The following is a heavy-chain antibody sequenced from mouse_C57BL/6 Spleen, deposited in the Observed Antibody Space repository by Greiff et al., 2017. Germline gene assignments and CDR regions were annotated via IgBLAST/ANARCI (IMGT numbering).Heavy chain of an antibody. Sequence: DVQLVESGGDLVKPGGSLKLSCAASGFTFSSYGMSWVRQTPDKRLEWVATISSGGSYNYYPDSVKGRFTISRDNAKNTLYLQMSSLKSEDTAMYYCARSDLTGGFAYWGQGTLVTVSA. CDR1: GFTFSSYG. D-gene: IGHD1-1*01. CDR3: ARSDLTGGFAY. V-gene: IGHV5-6*01. J-gene: IGHJ3*01. CDR2: ISSGGSYN.